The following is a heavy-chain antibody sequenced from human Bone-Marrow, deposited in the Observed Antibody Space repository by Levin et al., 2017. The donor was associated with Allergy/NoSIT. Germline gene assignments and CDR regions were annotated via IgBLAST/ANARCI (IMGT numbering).Heavy chain of an antibody. Sequence: RGESLKISCAASGFTFSDYYMSWIRQAPGKGLEWISYISNSDDSTYYADSVKGRFTISRDNVRNILYLQMDSLRAEDTAMYYCAAKVGFDHWGHGSLVTVSA. CDR2: ISNSDDST. V-gene: IGHV3-11*01. CDR3: AAKVGFDH. J-gene: IGHJ4*01. CDR1: GFTFSDYY. D-gene: IGHD1-26*01.